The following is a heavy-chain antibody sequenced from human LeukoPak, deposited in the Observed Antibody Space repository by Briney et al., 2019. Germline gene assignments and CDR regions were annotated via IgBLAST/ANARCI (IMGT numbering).Heavy chain of an antibody. CDR1: GYTFTSYD. CDR2: MNPHSDNT. CDR3: TRRANGRRYNWFNP. Sequence: ASVKVSCKASGYTFTSYDINWVRQATGQELEWMGWMNPHSDNTAYAQKFQGRVTMTKNTSISTAYMELSSLRSDDTAVYYCTRRANGRRYNWFNPWGQGTLVTVSS. V-gene: IGHV1-8*01. J-gene: IGHJ5*02. D-gene: IGHD2-8*01.